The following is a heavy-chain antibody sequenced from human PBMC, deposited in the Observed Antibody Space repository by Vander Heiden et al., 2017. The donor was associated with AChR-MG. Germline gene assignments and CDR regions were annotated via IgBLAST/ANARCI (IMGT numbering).Heavy chain of an antibody. CDR1: GYTFTNYG. CDR3: ARDSPSFFTADFDY. J-gene: IGHJ4*02. Sequence: QVPLVPSGAEVKRPGASVKVSCKASGYTFTNYGISWVRQAPGQGLEWMGWISAYNGNTDYAQKLRGRVTMTTDTSTSTAYMELRSLRSDDTAVYYCARDSPSFFTADFDYWGQGTLVTVSS. V-gene: IGHV1-18*01. D-gene: IGHD3-3*02. CDR2: ISAYNGNT.